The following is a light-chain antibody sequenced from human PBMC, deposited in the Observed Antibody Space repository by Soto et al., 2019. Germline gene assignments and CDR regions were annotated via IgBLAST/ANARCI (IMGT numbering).Light chain of an antibody. V-gene: IGKV1-5*01. J-gene: IGKJ1*01. CDR1: QSISSW. CDR3: QQYNSYPWT. CDR2: DAS. Sequence: DIQMTQSPSTLSASVGDRVTITCRASQSISSWLAWYQQKPGKAPKLLIYDASSLESGVPSRFSGSGSGTEFTLTISSLQPDDFATDYGQQYNSYPWTFGQGTKVESK.